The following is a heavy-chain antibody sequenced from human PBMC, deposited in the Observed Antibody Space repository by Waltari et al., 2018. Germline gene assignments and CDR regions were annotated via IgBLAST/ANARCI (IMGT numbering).Heavy chain of an antibody. Sequence: QVQLVESGGGVVQPGGSLRLTCAASGFTFSNYGMHWVRTAPGEGLEWVAFIQHHGGNKYYGDSVKGRFTISRDNSKNTMYLQMNSLIPEDTGVYYCANELDLVLVVGGAVDAFDLWGQGTMVTVSS. D-gene: IGHD2-8*02. CDR1: GFTFSNYG. J-gene: IGHJ3*01. CDR3: ANELDLVLVVGGAVDAFDL. CDR2: IQHHGGNK. V-gene: IGHV3-30*02.